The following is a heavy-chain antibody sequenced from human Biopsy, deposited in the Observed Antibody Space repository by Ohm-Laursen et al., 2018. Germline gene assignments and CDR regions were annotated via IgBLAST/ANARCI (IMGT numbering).Heavy chain of an antibody. Sequence: SDTLSLTCTVSGGSISSDYWSWIRQTPGKGLEWIWNIYYSGSTNYNPSLKSRVTISVDTSKNQFSLRLNSVTAADTAVYYCARATNSTGWPYYFFYGMDVWGQGTTVTVSS. CDR1: GGSISSDY. D-gene: IGHD2/OR15-2a*01. CDR3: ARATNSTGWPYYFFYGMDV. J-gene: IGHJ6*02. CDR2: IYYSGST. V-gene: IGHV4-59*07.